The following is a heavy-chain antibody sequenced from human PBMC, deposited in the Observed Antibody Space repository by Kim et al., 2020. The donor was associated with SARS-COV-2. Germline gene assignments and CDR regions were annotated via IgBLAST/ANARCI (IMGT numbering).Heavy chain of an antibody. V-gene: IGHV4-4*08. CDR3: ARRKVSVSTITADNWFDP. J-gene: IGHJ5*02. Sequence: SETLSLTCSVSGDTVTNYYWNWIRQSPGKGLEWIECFSTLEGANYNPSLRSRISISLDTSKNQFSLSLRSVTATDAAVYYCARRKVSVSTITADNWFDPWGRGTLLTLSS. CDR2: FSTLEGA. D-gene: IGHD3-16*01. CDR1: GDTVTNYY.